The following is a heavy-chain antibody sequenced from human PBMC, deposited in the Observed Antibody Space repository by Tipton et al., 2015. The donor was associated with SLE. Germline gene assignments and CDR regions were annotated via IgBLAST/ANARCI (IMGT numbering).Heavy chain of an antibody. D-gene: IGHD4-17*01. CDR3: ARDYKVTNPDQENFQY. CDR2: IYYSGNT. CDR1: GGSISSSSYY. V-gene: IGHV4-39*07. J-gene: IGHJ1*01. Sequence: TLSLTCTVSGGSISSSSYYWGWIRQPPGKGLEWIGSIYYSGNTYYNPSLKSRVTISVDRSKNQFSLKVNSVTAADTAVYYCARDYKVTNPDQENFQYWGQGTLVTVSS.